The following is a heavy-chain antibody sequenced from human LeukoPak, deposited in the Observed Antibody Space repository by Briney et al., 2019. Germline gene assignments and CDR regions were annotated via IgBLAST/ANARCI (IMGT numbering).Heavy chain of an antibody. CDR3: TTDFMYSSSLIGGYYFDY. CDR1: GFTFSSYA. J-gene: IGHJ4*02. Sequence: PGGSLRLSCAASGFTFSSYAMSWVRQAPGKGLEWVGRIKSKTDGGTTDYAAPVKGRFTISRDDSKNTLYLQMNSLKTEDTAVYYCTTDFMYSSSLIGGYYFDYWGQGTLVTVSS. CDR2: IKSKTDGGTT. V-gene: IGHV3-15*01. D-gene: IGHD6-13*01.